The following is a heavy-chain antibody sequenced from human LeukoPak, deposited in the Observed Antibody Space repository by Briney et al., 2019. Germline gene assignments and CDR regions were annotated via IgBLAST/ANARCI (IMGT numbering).Heavy chain of an antibody. V-gene: IGHV3-30-3*01. CDR3: ARARSSTNSQNYYYFYGMDV. D-gene: IGHD2-2*01. J-gene: IGHJ6*02. Sequence: GGSLRLSCSASGFTFRNYAMSWVRQAPGKGLEWVAALSSDGINKHYADSVKGRLTISRDNSKNTVYLQMSSLRAEDTALYYCARARSSTNSQNYYYFYGMDVWGQGTTVAV. CDR1: GFTFRNYA. CDR2: LSSDGINK.